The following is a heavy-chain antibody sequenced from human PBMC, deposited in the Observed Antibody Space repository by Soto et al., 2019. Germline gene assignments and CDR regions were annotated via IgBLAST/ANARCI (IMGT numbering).Heavy chain of an antibody. D-gene: IGHD6-19*01. CDR1: GFTFSDYA. V-gene: IGHV3-30*18. CDR2: VSHDGRNT. J-gene: IGHJ4*02. CDR3: AKGGRQWLVTSAFNY. Sequence: VQLVESGGGVVQPGRSLRLSCAASGFTFSDYAMHWVRQAPGKGLEWVAVVSHDGRNTHYAASVKGRFTISRDSSTNTVSLEMTSLRAEDTAVYYCAKGGRQWLVTSAFNYWGQGALVTVSS.